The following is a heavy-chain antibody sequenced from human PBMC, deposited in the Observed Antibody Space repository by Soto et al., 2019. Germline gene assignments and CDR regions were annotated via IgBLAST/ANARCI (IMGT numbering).Heavy chain of an antibody. CDR3: ARGTVTLNYFDC. CDR1: GGSISYYY. Sequence: SETLSLTCTVSGGSISYYYWSWIRQPPGKELEWIGYIYSSGSTNYDPSLKSRVAMSVDTSKNQLSLKLSSVTAADTAVYYCARGTVTLNYFDCWGQGALVTVSS. V-gene: IGHV4-59*01. D-gene: IGHD2-21*02. J-gene: IGHJ4*02. CDR2: IYSSGST.